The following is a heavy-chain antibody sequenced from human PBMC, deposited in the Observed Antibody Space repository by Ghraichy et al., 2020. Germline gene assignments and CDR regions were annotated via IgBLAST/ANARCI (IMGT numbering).Heavy chain of an antibody. CDR2: FDPEDGEK. D-gene: IGHD4-11*01. CDR1: GYSLTELS. J-gene: IGHJ3*02. Sequence: ASVKVSCKVSGYSLTELSMHWVRQAPGKGLEWMGGFDPEDGEKIYAQKFQARVTMTEDTSTDTAYMEVSSLRSEDTAVYYCVTASTATPPDAFDTWGQGTMVTVSS. V-gene: IGHV1-24*01. CDR3: VTASTATPPDAFDT.